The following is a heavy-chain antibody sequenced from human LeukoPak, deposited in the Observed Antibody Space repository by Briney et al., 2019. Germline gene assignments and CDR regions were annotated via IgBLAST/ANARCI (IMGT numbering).Heavy chain of an antibody. Sequence: SETLSLTCAVYGGSFSGYYWSWISQPPGKGLEWIGEINHSGSTSYNPSLKSRVTISVDTSKNQFSLKLSSVTAADTAVYYCARLSPPPTAVTTELDYWGQGTLVTVSS. V-gene: IGHV4-34*01. CDR3: ARLSPPPTAVTTELDY. CDR1: GGSFSGYY. D-gene: IGHD4-17*01. J-gene: IGHJ4*02. CDR2: INHSGST.